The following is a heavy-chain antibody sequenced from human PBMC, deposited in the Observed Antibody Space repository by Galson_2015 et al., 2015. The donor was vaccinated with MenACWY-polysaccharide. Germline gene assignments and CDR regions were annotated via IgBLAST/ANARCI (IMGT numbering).Heavy chain of an antibody. CDR1: GFTVSSNY. Sequence: SLRLSCAASGFTVSSNYMSWVRQAPGKGLEWVSVIYSGGSTYYADSVKGRFTISRDNSKNTLYLQMNSLRAEDTAVYYCARDKDAEYFQHWGQGTLVTVSS. CDR3: ARDKDAEYFQH. CDR2: IYSGGST. V-gene: IGHV3-53*01. J-gene: IGHJ1*01.